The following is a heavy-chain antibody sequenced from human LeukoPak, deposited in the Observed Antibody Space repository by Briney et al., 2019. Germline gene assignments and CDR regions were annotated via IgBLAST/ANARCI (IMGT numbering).Heavy chain of an antibody. D-gene: IGHD6-13*01. V-gene: IGHV3-33*01. Sequence: AGGSLRLSCAASGFTFSSYGMHWVRQAPGKGLEWVAVIWYDGSNKYYADSVKGRFTISRDNSKNTLYLQMNSLTDEDTAVYYCARDISSSSWFSNWFDPWGQGTLVTVSS. CDR2: IWYDGSNK. J-gene: IGHJ5*02. CDR3: ARDISSSSWFSNWFDP. CDR1: GFTFSSYG.